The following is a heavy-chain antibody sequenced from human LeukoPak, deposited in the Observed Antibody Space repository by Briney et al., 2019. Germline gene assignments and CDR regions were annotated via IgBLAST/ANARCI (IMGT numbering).Heavy chain of an antibody. J-gene: IGHJ4*02. Sequence: SETLSLTCAVYGGSFSGYYWSWIRQPPGKGLEWIGGINHSGSTNYNPSLKSRVTISVDTSKNQFSLKLSSVTAADTAVYYCARPGALRYLDYWGQGTLVTVSS. D-gene: IGHD5-12*01. CDR1: GGSFSGYY. CDR2: INHSGST. V-gene: IGHV4-34*01. CDR3: ARPGALRYLDY.